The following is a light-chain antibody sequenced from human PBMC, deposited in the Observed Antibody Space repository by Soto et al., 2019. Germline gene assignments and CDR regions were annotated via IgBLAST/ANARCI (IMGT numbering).Light chain of an antibody. V-gene: IGLV2-14*03. CDR1: SSDVGDFIY. CDR3: SSYSSSTTHVV. CDR2: DVT. Sequence: QSALTQPASVSGSPGRSVTISCTGTSSDVGDFIYVSWYQHLPGRAPKLIIYDVTNRPSGISYRFSASKSGRTASLTISGLQAEDEADYYCSSYSSSTTHVVFGGGTQLTVL. J-gene: IGLJ2*01.